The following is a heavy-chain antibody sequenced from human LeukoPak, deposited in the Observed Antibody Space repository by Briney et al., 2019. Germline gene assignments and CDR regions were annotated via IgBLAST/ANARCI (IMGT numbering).Heavy chain of an antibody. CDR1: GFTFSKYW. J-gene: IGHJ6*03. V-gene: IGHV3-7*01. CDR2: IKQDGREK. CDR3: AGNGPGITIFRVVYYYYYYMDV. D-gene: IGHD3-3*01. Sequence: GGSLRLSCAASGFTFSKYWMSWVRQAPGKGVEGVDNIKQDGREKYYLDSVKGRFTISRDNAKKPLFLQMNSRKAEDTAVYYCAGNGPGITIFRVVYYYYYYMDVWGKGTTVTVSS.